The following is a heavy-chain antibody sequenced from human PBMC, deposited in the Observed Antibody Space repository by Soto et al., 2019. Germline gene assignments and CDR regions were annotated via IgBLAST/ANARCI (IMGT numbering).Heavy chain of an antibody. D-gene: IGHD3-16*01. Sequence: GGSLRLSCAASGFTFSSYAMSWVRQAPGKGLEWVSGVSGSGDSRNYADSVKGRFTISRDNSKNTLYLQMNSLRVEDTAVYYCARDATFGTKGGSFDIWGHGTLVTVSS. CDR2: VSGSGDSR. CDR3: ARDATFGTKGGSFDI. V-gene: IGHV3-23*01. CDR1: GFTFSSYA. J-gene: IGHJ3*02.